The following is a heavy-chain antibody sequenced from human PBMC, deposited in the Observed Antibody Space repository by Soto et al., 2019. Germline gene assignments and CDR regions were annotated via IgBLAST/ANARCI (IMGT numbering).Heavy chain of an antibody. CDR2: IGTAGDT. J-gene: IGHJ6*02. D-gene: IGHD2-21*02. Sequence: GGSLRLSCAASGFTFSSYDMHWVRQATGKGLEWVSAIGTAGDTYYPGSVKGRFTISRENAKNSLYLQMNSLRAEDTAVYYCARVLRNDLGTYYYYGMDVWGQGTTVTVSS. CDR3: ARVLRNDLGTYYYYGMDV. CDR1: GFTFSSYD. V-gene: IGHV3-13*01.